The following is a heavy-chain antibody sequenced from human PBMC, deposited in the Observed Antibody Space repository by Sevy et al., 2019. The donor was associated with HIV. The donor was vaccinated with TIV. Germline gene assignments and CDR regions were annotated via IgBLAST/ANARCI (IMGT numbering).Heavy chain of an antibody. D-gene: IGHD6-13*01. CDR1: GGSFSGYY. CDR2: INHSGST. V-gene: IGHV4-34*01. Sequence: SETLSLTCAVYGGSFSGYYWSWIRQPPGNGLEWIGEINHSGSTNYNPSLKSRVTISVDTSKNQFSLKLSSVTAADTAVYYCARGRGQQLVRYYYYGMDVSGQGTPVTVSS. J-gene: IGHJ6*02. CDR3: ARGRGQQLVRYYYYGMDV.